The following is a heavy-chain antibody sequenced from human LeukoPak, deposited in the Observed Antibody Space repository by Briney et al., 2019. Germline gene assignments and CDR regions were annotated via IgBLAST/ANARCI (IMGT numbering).Heavy chain of an antibody. Sequence: GGSLRLSCAASGFTFSSYWMHWVRQAPGKGLVWVSRINSDGSSTSYADSVKGRFTISRDNAKNTLYLQMNSLRAEDTAVYYCAKGHSGSYNFDYWGQGTLVTVSS. D-gene: IGHD1-26*01. CDR2: INSDGSST. J-gene: IGHJ4*02. V-gene: IGHV3-74*01. CDR3: AKGHSGSYNFDY. CDR1: GFTFSSYW.